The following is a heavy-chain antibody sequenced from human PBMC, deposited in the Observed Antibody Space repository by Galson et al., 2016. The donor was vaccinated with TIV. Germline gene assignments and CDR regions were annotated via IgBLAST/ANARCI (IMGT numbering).Heavy chain of an antibody. CDR3: AVGRVMAAYYMDV. CDR2: FTPILGMS. V-gene: IGHV1-69*04. Sequence: SVKVSCKASGGTFSSYVISWVRQAPGQGLEWMGRFTPILGMSNYAQKFQGRVTITADESTSTAYMELSSLRSEDTAVYYCAVGRVMAAYYMDVWGKGTTVTVSS. J-gene: IGHJ6*03. D-gene: IGHD3-16*01. CDR1: GGTFSSYV.